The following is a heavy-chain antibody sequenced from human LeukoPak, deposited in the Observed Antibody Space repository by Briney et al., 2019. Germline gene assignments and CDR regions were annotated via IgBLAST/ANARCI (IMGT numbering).Heavy chain of an antibody. Sequence: SETLSLTCAVYGGSFSGYYWSWIRQPPGKGLEWIGEINHSGSTNYNPSLKSRVTISVDTSKNQFSLKLSSVTAADTAVYYCARAVNRWSGFGELLKGMDVWGKGTTVTISS. J-gene: IGHJ6*03. V-gene: IGHV4-34*01. CDR1: GGSFSGYY. D-gene: IGHD3-10*01. CDR2: INHSGST. CDR3: ARAVNRWSGFGELLKGMDV.